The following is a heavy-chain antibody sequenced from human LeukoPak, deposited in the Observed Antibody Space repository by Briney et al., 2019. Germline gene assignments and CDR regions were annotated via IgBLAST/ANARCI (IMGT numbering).Heavy chain of an antibody. Sequence: GGSLRLSCAASGFXFSSYAMHWVRQAPGKGLEWVAVIWYDGSNKYYADSVKGRFTISRDNSKNTLYLQMNSLRAEDTAVYYCARDGRISYYDSSGPFDYRGQGTLVTVSS. CDR1: GFXFSSYA. J-gene: IGHJ4*02. CDR3: ARDGRISYYDSSGPFDY. D-gene: IGHD3-22*01. V-gene: IGHV3-33*01. CDR2: IWYDGSNK.